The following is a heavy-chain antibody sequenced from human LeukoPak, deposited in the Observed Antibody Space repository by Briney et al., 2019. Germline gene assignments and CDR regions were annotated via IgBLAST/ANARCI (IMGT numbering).Heavy chain of an antibody. J-gene: IGHJ4*02. D-gene: IGHD2-2*01. CDR2: VSGSGGTT. CDR1: GFTFSSYA. Sequence: GGSLRLSCAASGFTFSSYAMSWVRQAPGKGLEWVSGVSGSGGTTNYADSVKGRFTISRDNSKNTLHLQMNSLRAEDTAVYYCAKGCDTSCYRIDYWGQGTLVTVSS. CDR3: AKGCDTSCYRIDY. V-gene: IGHV3-23*01.